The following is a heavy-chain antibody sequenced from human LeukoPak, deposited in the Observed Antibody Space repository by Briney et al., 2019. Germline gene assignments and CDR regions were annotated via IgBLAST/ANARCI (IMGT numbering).Heavy chain of an antibody. CDR2: MNTNSGNP. CDR3: ARGGWGGSSWFFELYYYYGMDV. D-gene: IGHD6-13*01. Sequence: GAAGKVCCKASGYTFTSYDINWVRQGTGQGMEWMGWMNTNSGNPGYAQKFQGRVTMTRNTSISTAYMELSSLRSEDTAVYYCARGGWGGSSWFFELYYYYGMDVWGQGTTVTVSS. V-gene: IGHV1-8*01. J-gene: IGHJ6*02. CDR1: GYTFTSYD.